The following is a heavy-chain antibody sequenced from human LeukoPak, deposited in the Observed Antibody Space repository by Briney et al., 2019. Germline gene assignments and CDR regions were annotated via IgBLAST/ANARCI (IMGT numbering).Heavy chain of an antibody. Sequence: GASVKVSCKASGYTFTSYGISWVRQAPGQGLEWMGWISAYNGNTNYAQKLQGRVTMTTDTSTSTAYMELRSLRSDDTAVYYCAVAYCGGDCYSSARDAFDIWGQGTMVTVSS. CDR3: AVAYCGGDCYSSARDAFDI. CDR2: ISAYNGNT. J-gene: IGHJ3*02. D-gene: IGHD2-21*02. V-gene: IGHV1-18*01. CDR1: GYTFTSYG.